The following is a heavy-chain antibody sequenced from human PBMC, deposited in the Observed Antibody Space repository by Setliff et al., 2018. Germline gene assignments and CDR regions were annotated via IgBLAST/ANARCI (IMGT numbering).Heavy chain of an antibody. Sequence: PGGSLRLSCAASGFTFSSYSMNWVRQAPGKGLEWVSSISSSSSYIYYADSVKGRFTISRDNATPSLYLQMNSLRAEDTAVYYCSRDLTTVTTGDMYVWGQGTTVTVSS. J-gene: IGHJ6*02. CDR3: SRDLTTVTTGDMYV. D-gene: IGHD4-4*01. V-gene: IGHV3-21*01. CDR1: GFTFSSYS. CDR2: ISSSSSYI.